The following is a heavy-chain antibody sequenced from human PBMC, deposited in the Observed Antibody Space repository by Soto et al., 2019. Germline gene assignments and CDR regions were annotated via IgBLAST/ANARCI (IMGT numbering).Heavy chain of an antibody. CDR2: IWYDGSNK. CDR1: GFTFSSYG. J-gene: IGHJ4*02. D-gene: IGHD5-12*01. CDR3: ARTNIVATIYFDY. V-gene: IGHV3-33*01. Sequence: GGSLRLSCAASGFTFSSYGMHWVRQAPGKGLEWVAVIWYDGSNKYYADSVKGRFTISRDNSKNTLYLQMNSLRAEDTAVYYCARTNIVATIYFDYWGQGTLVPVS.